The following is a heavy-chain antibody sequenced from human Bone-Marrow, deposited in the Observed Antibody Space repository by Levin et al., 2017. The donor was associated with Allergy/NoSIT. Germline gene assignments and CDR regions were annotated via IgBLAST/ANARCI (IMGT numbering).Heavy chain of an antibody. D-gene: IGHD4/OR15-4a*01. Sequence: GGSLRLSCAASGFTFRNAWMHWVRQAPGKGLEWVGRIKRNVDGGTTDYAAPVKGRFTISRDDSKNVVYLQMNSLKTEDTAVYYCPTDGAILPYYFTYWGQGTLVSVSS. V-gene: IGHV3-15*01. CDR3: PTDGAILPYYFTY. CDR1: GFTFRNAW. J-gene: IGHJ4*02. CDR2: IKRNVDGGTT.